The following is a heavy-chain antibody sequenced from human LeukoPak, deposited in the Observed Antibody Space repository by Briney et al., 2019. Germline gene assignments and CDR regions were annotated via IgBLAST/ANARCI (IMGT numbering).Heavy chain of an antibody. Sequence: GGSLRLSCAASGFTFSSYEMNWVRQAPGKGLEWVSYISSSGSTIYYADSVKGRFTISRDNAKNSLYLQMNSLRAEDTAVYYCAREEGYSYGYYFDYWGQGTLVTVSS. J-gene: IGHJ4*02. CDR2: ISSSGSTI. D-gene: IGHD5-18*01. CDR3: AREEGYSYGYYFDY. V-gene: IGHV3-48*03. CDR1: GFTFSSYE.